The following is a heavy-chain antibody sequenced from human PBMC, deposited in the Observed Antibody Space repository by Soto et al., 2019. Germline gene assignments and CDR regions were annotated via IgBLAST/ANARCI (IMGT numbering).Heavy chain of an antibody. CDR2: IHYSGST. D-gene: IGHD3-22*01. V-gene: IGHV4-59*01. Sequence: SETLSLTCTVSGGSINSYYWSWIRQPPGKGLEWIGYIHYSGSTNYNPSLKSRVTISVDTSKNQFSLKLSSVTAADTAVYYCASNGYDYPNWFDPWGQGTLVTVSS. J-gene: IGHJ5*02. CDR3: ASNGYDYPNWFDP. CDR1: GGSINSYY.